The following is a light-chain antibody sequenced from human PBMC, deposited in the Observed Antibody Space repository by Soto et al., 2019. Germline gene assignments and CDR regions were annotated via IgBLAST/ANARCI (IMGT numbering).Light chain of an antibody. CDR1: RSITNR. V-gene: IGKV3-15*01. J-gene: IGKJ4*01. CDR2: GAS. CDR3: KQYIECPLI. Sequence: EIVMTQSPATLCVSPGERATLSCRASRSITNRLGWYQQKPGQTPRLLVYGASTRATGVPARFSGSGSGTEFTLTIGSLQSEDFDFYYCKQYIECPLIFGGGTRVDTK.